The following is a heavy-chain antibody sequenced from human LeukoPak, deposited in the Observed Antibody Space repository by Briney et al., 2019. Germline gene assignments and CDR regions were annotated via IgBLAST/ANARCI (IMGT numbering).Heavy chain of an antibody. CDR1: GYTLTELS. V-gene: IGHV1-24*01. CDR3: ATEPRYFDWPNLYY. CDR2: FDPEDGET. J-gene: IGHJ4*02. D-gene: IGHD3-9*01. Sequence: ASVKVSCKVSGYTLTELSMHWVRQAPGKGLEWMGGFDPEDGETIYAQKFQGRVTMTEDTSTDTAYMGLSSLRSEDTAVYYCATEPRYFDWPNLYYWGQGTLVTVSS.